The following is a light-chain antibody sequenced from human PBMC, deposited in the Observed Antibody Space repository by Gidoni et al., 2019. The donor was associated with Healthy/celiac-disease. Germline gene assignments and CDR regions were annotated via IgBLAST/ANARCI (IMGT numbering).Light chain of an antibody. CDR2: DVS. Sequence: QSALTQPASVSGSPGPSITLPCPGTSSDVGGYNYVSWYQQPPGKAPKLMIYDVSNRPSGVSNRFSGSKSGNTASLTISGLQAEDEADYYCSSYTSSSTVVFGGGTKLTV. J-gene: IGLJ2*01. CDR1: SSDVGGYNY. CDR3: SSYTSSSTVV. V-gene: IGLV2-14*01.